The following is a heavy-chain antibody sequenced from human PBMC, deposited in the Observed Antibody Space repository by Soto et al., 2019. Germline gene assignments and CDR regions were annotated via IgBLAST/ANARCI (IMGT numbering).Heavy chain of an antibody. V-gene: IGHV4-59*08. J-gene: IGHJ4*02. CDR3: ARHGRQWLVEGGYYFDY. CDR2: IYYSGST. D-gene: IGHD6-19*01. Sequence: SETLSLTCTVSGGSISSYYWSWIRQPPGKGLEWIGYIYYSGSTNYNPSLKSRVTISVDTSKNQFSLKLSSVTAADTAVYYCARHGRQWLVEGGYYFDYWGRGTLVTVSS. CDR1: GGSISSYY.